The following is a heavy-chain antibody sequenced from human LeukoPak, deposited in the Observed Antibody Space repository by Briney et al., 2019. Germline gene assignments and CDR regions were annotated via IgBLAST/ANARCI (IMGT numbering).Heavy chain of an antibody. CDR3: VRLTTYYFDY. Sequence: SETLSLTCTVSGGSISSSTYYWGWIRQPPGKGLEWIGSIFYTGSAYYDPSLKSRVTISVDTSKNQFSLNLTSVTAADTAVYYCVRLTTYYFDYWGQGTLVTVSS. CDR1: GGSISSSTYY. CDR2: IFYTGSA. V-gene: IGHV4-39*01. D-gene: IGHD3-22*01. J-gene: IGHJ4*02.